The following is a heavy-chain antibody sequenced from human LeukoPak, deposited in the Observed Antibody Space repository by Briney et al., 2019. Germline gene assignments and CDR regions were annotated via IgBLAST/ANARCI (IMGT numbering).Heavy chain of an antibody. CDR1: GFTFGSFW. V-gene: IGHV3-74*01. CDR2: IHPYETPTTT. J-gene: IGHJ4*02. Sequence: GGALRLSCAASGFTFGSFWMHWVRQVPGKGLVWVSRIHPYETPTTTTYADSVRGRFTISRDNDKNTLYLQMDSLRVEDTAVYYCVKDHTGKEDKWGQGTLVTVSS. D-gene: IGHD1-1*01. CDR3: VKDHTGKEDK.